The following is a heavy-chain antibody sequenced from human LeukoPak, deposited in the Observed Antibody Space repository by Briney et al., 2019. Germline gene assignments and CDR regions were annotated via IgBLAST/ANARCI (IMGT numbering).Heavy chain of an antibody. D-gene: IGHD3-9*01. CDR3: VIWGDYDVLTGYYVPDY. J-gene: IGHJ4*02. V-gene: IGHV3-23*01. CDR2: ITGSGTNR. Sequence: KRIEWGSAITGSGTNRYYADSLKGRFTTSRDNSKNTVVLQMNSLRHEDTAIYYCVIWGDYDVLTGYYVPDYWGQGTLVTVAS.